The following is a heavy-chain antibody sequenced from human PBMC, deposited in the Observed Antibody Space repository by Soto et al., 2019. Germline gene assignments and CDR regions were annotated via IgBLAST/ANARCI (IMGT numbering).Heavy chain of an antibody. Sequence: GGCLRLACAASGFTFSNAWMSWVRQAPGKGGGWDGRIKSKTDGGTPDCAAPVKGRFTISRDDSKITLYLQMNSLKTEDTAVYYCTTSRKYCGGDYWGQGTLVTVSS. D-gene: IGHD3-16*01. CDR1: GFTFSNAW. CDR2: IKSKTDGGTP. V-gene: IGHV3-15*01. CDR3: TTSRKYCGGDY. J-gene: IGHJ4*02.